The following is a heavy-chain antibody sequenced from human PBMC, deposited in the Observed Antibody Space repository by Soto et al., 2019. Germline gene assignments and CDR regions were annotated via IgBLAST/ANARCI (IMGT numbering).Heavy chain of an antibody. Sequence: SETLSLTCTVSGGSISSYYWSWIRQPPGKGLEWIGYIYYSGSTNYNPSLKNRVTISVDTSKNQFSLKLSSVTAADTAVYYCARLLTYYYDSSGYPGTPYYYGMDVWGQGTTVTVSS. J-gene: IGHJ6*02. CDR1: GGSISSYY. V-gene: IGHV4-59*08. CDR2: IYYSGST. D-gene: IGHD3-22*01. CDR3: ARLLTYYYDSSGYPGTPYYYGMDV.